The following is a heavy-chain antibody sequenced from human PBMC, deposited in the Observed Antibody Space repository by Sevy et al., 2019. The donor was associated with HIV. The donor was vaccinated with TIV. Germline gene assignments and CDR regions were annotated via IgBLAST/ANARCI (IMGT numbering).Heavy chain of an antibody. D-gene: IGHD3-10*01. V-gene: IGHV1-69*13. CDR3: RREKYGSGSPYDY. Sequence: ASVKVSCKASGGTFTSYAINWVRQAPGQGLEWMGGILPMSGTPNYAQKFQGRVTINADESTSTVYMDLSSLRSEDTAVYYCRREKYGSGSPYDYWGQGTLVTVSS. CDR1: GGTFTSYA. J-gene: IGHJ4*02. CDR2: ILPMSGTP.